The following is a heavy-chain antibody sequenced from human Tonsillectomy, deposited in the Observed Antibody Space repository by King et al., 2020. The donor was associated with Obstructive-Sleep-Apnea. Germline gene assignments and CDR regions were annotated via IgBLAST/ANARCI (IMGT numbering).Heavy chain of an antibody. Sequence: DVQLVESGGGLVQPGGSLRLSCAASGFTFSGFAMTWVRQAPGKGLEWVSAISGSGGTTYYADSVKGRFTISRDNSENTLYLQMDSLRAEDTALYYCAKDSSVRVYYYGMDVWGQGTTVTVSS. CDR2: ISGSGGTT. CDR3: AKDSSVRVYYYGMDV. V-gene: IGHV3-23*04. CDR1: GFTFSGFA. J-gene: IGHJ6*02. D-gene: IGHD3-10*01.